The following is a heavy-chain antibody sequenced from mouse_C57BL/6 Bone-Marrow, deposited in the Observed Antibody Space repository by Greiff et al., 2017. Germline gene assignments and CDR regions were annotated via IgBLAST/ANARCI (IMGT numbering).Heavy chain of an antibody. CDR3: ARDTTVVANTMDY. Sequence: VQLQQSGPVLVKPGASVKMSCKASGYTFTDYYMTWVKQSHGKSLEWIGVINPYNGGTSYNQKFKGKATLTVDKSSSTAYMELNSLTSEDSAVYYCARDTTVVANTMDYWGQGTSVTVSS. J-gene: IGHJ4*01. CDR2: INPYNGGT. CDR1: GYTFTDYY. V-gene: IGHV1-19*01. D-gene: IGHD1-1*01.